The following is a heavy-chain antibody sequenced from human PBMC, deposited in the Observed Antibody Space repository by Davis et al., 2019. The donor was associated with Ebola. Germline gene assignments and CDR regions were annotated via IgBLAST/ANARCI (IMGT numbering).Heavy chain of an antibody. V-gene: IGHV3-11*01. J-gene: IGHJ4*02. CDR3: ARDLLNGKTWDY. D-gene: IGHD1-20*01. CDR1: GLTFSDHY. Sequence: GGSLRLSCAASGLTFSDHYMSWIRQAPGKGLEWVSYITSSGRTIYYAESVKGRFTISRDNAKNPLYLQMNSLRAEDTAVYYCARDLLNGKTWDYWGQGTLVTVSS. CDR2: ITSSGRTI.